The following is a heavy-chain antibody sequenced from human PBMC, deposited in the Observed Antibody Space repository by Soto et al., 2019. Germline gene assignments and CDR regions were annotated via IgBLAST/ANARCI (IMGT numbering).Heavy chain of an antibody. J-gene: IGHJ4*02. CDR1: GFTFSSNS. D-gene: IGHD3-22*01. V-gene: IGHV3-21*06. CDR3: AGGIFDYYDSSGYYAY. Sequence: EVQLVESGGGLVQPGRSLRLSCAASGFTFSSNSMNWVRQAPGKGLEWVSSFTTSSSFIYYADSVKGRFTISRDNAKNSLYLQMDSLRAEDTAIYYCAGGIFDYYDSSGYYAYWGQGTLVTVSS. CDR2: FTTSSSFI.